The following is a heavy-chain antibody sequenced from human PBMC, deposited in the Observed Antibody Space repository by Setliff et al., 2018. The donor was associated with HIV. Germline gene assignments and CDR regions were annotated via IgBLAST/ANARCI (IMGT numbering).Heavy chain of an antibody. CDR3: ASARAFFHARTGYYSDHSYYYMDV. CDR1: GGSINSFY. Sequence: SETLSLTCTVSGGSINSFYWSWIRQPAGKGLEWIGRIYAIGGTHYNPSLKSQVNISVDTSKNQFSMKLTSVTAADTAVYYCASARAFFHARTGYYSDHSYYYMDVWGKGTTVTVSS. J-gene: IGHJ6*03. D-gene: IGHD3-22*01. V-gene: IGHV4-4*07. CDR2: IYAIGGT.